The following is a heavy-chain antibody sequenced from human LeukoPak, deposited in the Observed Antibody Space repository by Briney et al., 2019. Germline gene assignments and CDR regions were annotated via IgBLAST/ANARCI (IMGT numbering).Heavy chain of an antibody. CDR2: IIPIFGTA. Sequence: ASVKVSCKASGGTFSSYAISWVRQAPGQGLEWMGGIIPIFGTANYAQKFQGRVTMTRDTSISTAYMELSRLRSDDTAVYYCARARLDSSGYYYMDVWGKGTTVTVSS. CDR3: ARARLDSSGYYYMDV. D-gene: IGHD3-22*01. V-gene: IGHV1-69*05. CDR1: GGTFSSYA. J-gene: IGHJ6*03.